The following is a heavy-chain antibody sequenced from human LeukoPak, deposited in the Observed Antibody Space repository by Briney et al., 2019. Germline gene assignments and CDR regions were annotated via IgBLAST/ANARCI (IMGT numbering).Heavy chain of an antibody. CDR3: AKERKAGIGGAGGDY. CDR2: ISGSGGST. CDR1: GFTFSSYV. Sequence: GGSLRLSCAASGFTFSSYVMSWVRQAPGKGLEWVSAISGSGGSTYYADSVKGRFTISRDTSKNTLFLQVNSLRAEDTAVYYCAKERKAGIGGAGGDYWGQGTLVTVSS. V-gene: IGHV3-23*01. D-gene: IGHD1-14*01. J-gene: IGHJ4*02.